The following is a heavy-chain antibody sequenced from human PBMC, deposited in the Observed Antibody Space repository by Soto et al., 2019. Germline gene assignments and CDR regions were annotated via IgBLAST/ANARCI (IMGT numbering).Heavy chain of an antibody. J-gene: IGHJ6*02. D-gene: IGHD2-2*01. Sequence: PGGSMRLSCAASGFTFSDYYMSWIRQAPGKGLEWVSYISSSGSTIYYADSVKGRFTISRDNSRNTLYLQMDSLRAEDSAVYYCAKDGELVPPTVHFYGLHVWGQGTTVTVSS. CDR3: AKDGELVPPTVHFYGLHV. CDR2: ISSSGSTI. V-gene: IGHV3-11*04. CDR1: GFTFSDYY.